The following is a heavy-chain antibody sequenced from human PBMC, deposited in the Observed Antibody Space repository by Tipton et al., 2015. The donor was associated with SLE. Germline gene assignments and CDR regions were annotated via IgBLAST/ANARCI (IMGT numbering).Heavy chain of an antibody. CDR3: VRDRHLDYYQYYGLDV. CDR2: ISDSGTIM. J-gene: IGHJ6*02. V-gene: IGHV3-11*01. CDR1: GSTCRASD. Sequence: SLRLSCAASGSTCRASDLKWVRQAPGKGLEWVSYISDSGTIMSYADSVKGRFTISRDVSKNSVYLQMNSLRDEDTAVYYCVRDRHLDYYQYYGLDVWGRGTTVTVSS.